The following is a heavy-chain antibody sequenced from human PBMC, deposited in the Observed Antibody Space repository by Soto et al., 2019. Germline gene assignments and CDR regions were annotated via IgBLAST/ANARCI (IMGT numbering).Heavy chain of an antibody. CDR1: GGSFSGYY. CDR3: ARAIAAAGIEPFAY. Sequence: SETLSLTCAVYGGSFSGYYWSWIRQPPGKGLEWIGEINHSGSTNYNPSLKSRVTISVDMPKNQFSLKLSSVTAADTAVYYCARAIAAAGIEPFAYWGQGTLVTVSS. J-gene: IGHJ4*02. V-gene: IGHV4-34*01. CDR2: INHSGST. D-gene: IGHD6-13*01.